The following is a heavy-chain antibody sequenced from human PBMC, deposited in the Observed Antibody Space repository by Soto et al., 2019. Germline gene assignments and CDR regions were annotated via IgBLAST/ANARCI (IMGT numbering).Heavy chain of an antibody. CDR2: TYYRSKWYN. CDR1: GDSVSSNSAA. J-gene: IGHJ6*02. V-gene: IGHV6-1*01. Sequence: SPTRSLPCAISGDSVSSNSAAWNWIRQSPSRGLEWLGRTYYRSKWYNDYAVSVKSRITINPDTSKNQFSLQLNSVTPEDTAVYYCARDLVRGVIKLYYYGMDVWGQGTTVTVSS. CDR3: ARDLVRGVIKLYYYGMDV. D-gene: IGHD3-10*01.